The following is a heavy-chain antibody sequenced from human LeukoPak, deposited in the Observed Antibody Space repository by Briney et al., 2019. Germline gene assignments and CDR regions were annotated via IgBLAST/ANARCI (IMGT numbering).Heavy chain of an antibody. CDR2: IHNSRGT. Sequence: SQTPSLTCSVSGGSITSDIFYWNWIRQRPGKGLEWIGSIHNSRGTSYNPSLESRLTISVDTSENQFFLKMSSVTAADTAMYYCGKVGGNSNSWGQGILVTVSS. CDR3: GKVGGNSNS. V-gene: IGHV4-31*03. D-gene: IGHD4-23*01. J-gene: IGHJ4*02. CDR1: GGSITSDIFY.